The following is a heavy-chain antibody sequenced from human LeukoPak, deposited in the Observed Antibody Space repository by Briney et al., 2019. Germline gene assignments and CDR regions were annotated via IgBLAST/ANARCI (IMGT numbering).Heavy chain of an antibody. Sequence: PSETLSLTCAVYGDSFTGYYWAWIRQPPGKGLEWIGEINHSGSTNYNPSLKSRVTISVDTSKNQFSLKLSSVTAADTAVYYCASSPRSVWGSYRYLGAFDIWGQGTMVTVSS. V-gene: IGHV4-34*01. CDR3: ASSPRSVWGSYRYLGAFDI. J-gene: IGHJ3*02. CDR2: INHSGST. D-gene: IGHD3-16*02. CDR1: GDSFTGYY.